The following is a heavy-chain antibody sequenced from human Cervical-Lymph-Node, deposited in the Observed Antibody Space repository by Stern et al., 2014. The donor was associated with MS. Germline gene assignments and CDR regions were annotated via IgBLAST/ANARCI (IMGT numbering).Heavy chain of an antibody. V-gene: IGHV5-51*01. CDR3: ARHVQGFDY. Sequence: QLVQSGEEVKKPGESLKISCKLSGYSFTIYYIAWVRQMPGKGLEWMGVIYPYDSDTTYSPSFQGQVTISADKSITTAYLQWSSLRASDTAMYYCARHVQGFDYWGQGTLVTVSS. CDR1: GYSFTIYY. J-gene: IGHJ4*02. CDR2: IYPYDSDT.